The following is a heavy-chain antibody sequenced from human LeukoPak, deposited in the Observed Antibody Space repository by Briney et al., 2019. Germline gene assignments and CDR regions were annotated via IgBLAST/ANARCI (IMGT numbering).Heavy chain of an antibody. CDR1: GXSISSSSDY. D-gene: IGHD5-18*01. CDR3: ARQSTAMGTFDY. CDR2: IYYSGNT. Sequence: PSETLSLTCTVSGXSISSSSDYWGWIRQPPGKGLEWIGSIYYSGNTYYNPSLKSRVTISVDTSKNQFSLKLSSVTAADTAVYYCARQSTAMGTFDYWGQGTLVPVSS. J-gene: IGHJ4*02. V-gene: IGHV4-39*01.